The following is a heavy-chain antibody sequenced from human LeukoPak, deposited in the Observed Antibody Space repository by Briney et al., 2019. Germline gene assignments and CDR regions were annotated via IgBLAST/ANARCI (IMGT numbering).Heavy chain of an antibody. Sequence: LAGGSLRLSCAASGFTVSSNEMSWVRQAPGKGLEWVSSISGGSTYYADSRKGRFTISRDNSKNTLYLQMNSLRAEDTAVYYCARGANWNYKGDYYYYMDVWGKGTTVTVSS. J-gene: IGHJ6*03. CDR1: GFTVSSNE. D-gene: IGHD1-7*01. V-gene: IGHV3-38-3*01. CDR2: ISGGST. CDR3: ARGANWNYKGDYYYYMDV.